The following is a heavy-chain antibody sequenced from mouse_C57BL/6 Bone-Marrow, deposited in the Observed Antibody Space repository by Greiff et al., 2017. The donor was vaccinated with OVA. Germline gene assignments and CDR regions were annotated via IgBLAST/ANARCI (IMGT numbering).Heavy chain of an antibody. CDR3: ASGPTYGKGAMDY. J-gene: IGHJ4*01. D-gene: IGHD2-1*01. CDR2: IYPRSGNT. CDR1: GYTFTSYG. V-gene: IGHV1-81*01. Sequence: VMLVESGAELARPGASVKLSCKASGYTFTSYGISWVKQRTGQGLEWIGEIYPRSGNTYYNEKFKGKATLTADKSSSTAYMELRSLTSEDSAVYFCASGPTYGKGAMDYWGQGTSVTVSS.